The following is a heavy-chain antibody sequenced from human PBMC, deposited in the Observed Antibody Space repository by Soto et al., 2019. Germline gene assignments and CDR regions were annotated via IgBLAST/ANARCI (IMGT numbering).Heavy chain of an antibody. D-gene: IGHD3-10*01. V-gene: IGHV4-34*01. CDR3: ATCSRNYYVSGSSFSSGYDGVIDY. Sequence: SETLSLTCAVYGGSFSGYYWSWIRQPPGKGLKWIGEINHSGSTNYNPSHKSRVTISVDTSKNQFSLKLSSMTAADTALYYCATCSRNYYVSGSSFSSGYDGVIDYWGQGTLVTVSS. J-gene: IGHJ4*02. CDR2: INHSGST. CDR1: GGSFSGYY.